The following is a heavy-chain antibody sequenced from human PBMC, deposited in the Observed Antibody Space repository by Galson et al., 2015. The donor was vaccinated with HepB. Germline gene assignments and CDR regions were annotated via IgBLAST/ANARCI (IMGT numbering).Heavy chain of an antibody. CDR2: VWYDGSNK. Sequence: SLRLSCAASGFTFSSYGMHWVRQAPGKGLEWVAVVWYDGSNKYYADSVKGRFTISRDNSKNSLYLQMNSLRAEDTAVYYCARDTPGIQLWASGRFYYYYGMDVWGQGTTVTVSS. CDR3: ARDTPGIQLWASGRFYYYYGMDV. CDR1: GFTFSSYG. J-gene: IGHJ6*02. D-gene: IGHD5-18*01. V-gene: IGHV3-33*01.